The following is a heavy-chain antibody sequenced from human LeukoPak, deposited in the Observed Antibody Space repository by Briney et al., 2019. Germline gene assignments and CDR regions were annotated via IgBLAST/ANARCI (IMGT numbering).Heavy chain of an antibody. Sequence: GGSLRLSCAASGFSVSSYYMSWVRQPPGKGLEWVSVMYTGGGRYYGDSVKGRFTISRDNSKNTVFLQMNSLRVEDTALYYCTRGQSYCGADCYSDWGQGTLVTVSS. CDR3: TRGQSYCGADCYSD. V-gene: IGHV3-66*01. CDR1: GFSVSSYY. D-gene: IGHD2-21*02. J-gene: IGHJ4*02. CDR2: MYTGGGR.